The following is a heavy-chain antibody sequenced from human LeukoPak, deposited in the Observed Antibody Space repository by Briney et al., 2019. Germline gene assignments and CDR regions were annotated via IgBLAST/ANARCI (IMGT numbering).Heavy chain of an antibody. D-gene: IGHD6-13*01. CDR1: GFDLTTYA. V-gene: IGHV3-23*01. CDR2: IRIGGGGT. J-gene: IGHJ5*02. Sequence: AGSLRLSCAASGFDLTTYAMTWVRQAPAKGLEWVASIRIGGGGTYYAGSVKGRFTISRDNSENTLHLQMNNLRVEDTARYFCARCMVLSQGWCNWFDPWGQGTLVTVSS. CDR3: ARCMVLSQGWCNWFDP.